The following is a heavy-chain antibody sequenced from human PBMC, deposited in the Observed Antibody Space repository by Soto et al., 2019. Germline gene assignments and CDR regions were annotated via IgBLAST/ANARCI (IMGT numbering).Heavy chain of an antibody. D-gene: IGHD6-19*01. V-gene: IGHV3-23*01. Sequence: GGSLRLSCAASGFPFGENAMSWVRQAPGKGLEWVSGISDSGATTYYADSVRGRFTISRDNSKNTLYLQMKSLRAEDSASYYCAKEDTSSGSLDYWGPGAMLTV. CDR3: AKEDTSSGSLDY. CDR2: ISDSGATT. CDR1: GFPFGENA. J-gene: IGHJ4*02.